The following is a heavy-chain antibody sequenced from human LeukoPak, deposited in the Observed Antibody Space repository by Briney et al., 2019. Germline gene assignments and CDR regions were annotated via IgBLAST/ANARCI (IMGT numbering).Heavy chain of an antibody. CDR2: IYTSGST. CDR1: GGSISSYY. J-gene: IGHJ3*02. CDR3: AKERQWLVLGAFDI. V-gene: IGHV4-4*07. Sequence: SETLSLTCTVSGGSISSYYWSWIRQPAGKGLEWIGRIYTSGSTNYNPSLKSRVTISGDTSKNQFSLRLSSVTAADTAVYYCAKERQWLVLGAFDIWGQGTMVTVSS. D-gene: IGHD6-19*01.